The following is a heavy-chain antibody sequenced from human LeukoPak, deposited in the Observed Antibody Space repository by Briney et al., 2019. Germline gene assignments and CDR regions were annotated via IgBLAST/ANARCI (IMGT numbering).Heavy chain of an antibody. CDR2: IYHSGST. D-gene: IGHD4-17*01. J-gene: IGHJ4*02. CDR3: ARRYGDYGEYYFDY. V-gene: IGHV4-30-2*01. CDR1: GGSISSGGYS. Sequence: SETLSLTCAVSGGSISSGGYSWSWIRQPPGKGLEWIGYIYHSGSTYYNPSLKSRVTISVDRSKNQFSLQLSSVTAADTAVYYCARRYGDYGEYYFDYWGQGTLVTVPS.